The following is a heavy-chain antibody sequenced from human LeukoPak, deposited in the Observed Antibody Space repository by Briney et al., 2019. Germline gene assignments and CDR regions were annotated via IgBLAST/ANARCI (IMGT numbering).Heavy chain of an antibody. J-gene: IGHJ4*02. D-gene: IGHD3-3*01. Sequence: PSETLSLTCTVSGGSISSYYWSWIRQPPGKGLKWIGNIYYSGYTTYSPSLRSRVTISVDTSKNQFSLKLSSVTAADTAVYYCARTSRRNRGYYLPTPDYWGQGTLVTVSS. V-gene: IGHV4-59*12. CDR1: GGSISSYY. CDR2: IYYSGYT. CDR3: ARTSRRNRGYYLPTPDY.